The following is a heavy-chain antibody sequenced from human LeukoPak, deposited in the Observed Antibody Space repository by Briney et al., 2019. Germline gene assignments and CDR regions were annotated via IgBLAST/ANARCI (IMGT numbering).Heavy chain of an antibody. D-gene: IGHD3-3*01. CDR3: ARATGGTIFGVVIGHYYYYMDV. V-gene: IGHV1-8*01. Sequence: ASVKVSRKASGYTFTSYNINWVRQPTAQGLEWMGWMNPTCGNTDNAQKFQGRVTMTRNSSISTAYMELSSLRSEDTAVYYCARATGGTIFGVVIGHYYYYMDVWGKGTTVTVSS. CDR1: GYTFTSYN. J-gene: IGHJ6*03. CDR2: MNPTCGNT.